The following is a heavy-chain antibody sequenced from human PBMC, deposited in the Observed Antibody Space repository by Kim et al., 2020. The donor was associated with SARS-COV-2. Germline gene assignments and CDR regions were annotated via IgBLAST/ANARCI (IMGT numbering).Heavy chain of an antibody. CDR3: AKDRREGHYDSSGYSAFDI. Sequence: GRFTISRDNSKTPLYLKMNSLRAEDTAVYYCAKDRREGHYDSSGYSAFDIWGQGTMVTVSS. J-gene: IGHJ3*02. D-gene: IGHD3-22*01. V-gene: IGHV3-23*01.